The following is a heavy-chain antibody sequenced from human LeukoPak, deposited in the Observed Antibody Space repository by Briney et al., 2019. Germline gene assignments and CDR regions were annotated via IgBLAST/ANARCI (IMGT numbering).Heavy chain of an antibody. CDR2: INHSGST. J-gene: IGHJ4*02. Sequence: PSETLSLTCAVYGGSFSGYYLSWIRQPPGKGLEWIGEINHSGSTNYNPSLKSRVTISVDTSKNQFSLKLSSVTAADTAVYYCAREACSSTSCTESWGQGTLVTVSS. D-gene: IGHD2-2*01. V-gene: IGHV4-34*01. CDR3: AREACSSTSCTES. CDR1: GGSFSGYY.